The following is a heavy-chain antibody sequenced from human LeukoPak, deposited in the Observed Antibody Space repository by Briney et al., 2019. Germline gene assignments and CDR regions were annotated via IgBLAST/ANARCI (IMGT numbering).Heavy chain of an antibody. CDR3: AREILGGFNPGAY. Sequence: SETLSLTCTVSLDSTTSNFWSWVRQPAGKGLEWIGEIHRSGSPNYNPSLQSRVTISIDRSRNQIALELSSVTAADTAVYYCAREILGGFNPGAYWGQGTLVTVSS. D-gene: IGHD1-14*01. CDR1: LDSTTSNF. V-gene: IGHV4-4*02. J-gene: IGHJ4*02. CDR2: IHRSGSP.